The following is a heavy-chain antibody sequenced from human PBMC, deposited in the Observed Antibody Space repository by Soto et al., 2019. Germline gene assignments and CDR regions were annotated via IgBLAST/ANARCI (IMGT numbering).Heavy chain of an antibody. CDR3: AKDTGPN. J-gene: IGHJ4*02. CDR1: GFTFENYA. Sequence: LRRSCAASGFTFENYAMHWVRQAPGKGLEWVSGISWNSNTIAYADSVKGRFTISRDNAKNSLYLQMNSLRAEDTAFYYCAKDTGPNWGQGTLVTVSS. CDR2: ISWNSNTI. V-gene: IGHV3-9*01.